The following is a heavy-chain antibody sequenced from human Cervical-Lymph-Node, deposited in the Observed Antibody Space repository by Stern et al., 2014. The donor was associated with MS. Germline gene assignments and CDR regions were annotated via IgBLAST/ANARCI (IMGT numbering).Heavy chain of an antibody. CDR1: GFTFSRYW. CDR3: ARAYCSGGSCPPNY. Sequence: VQLVESGGGLVKPGGSLRISCAASGFTFSRYWMHWVRHAPGKGLEWVSRSNGDGSSASYADSVNGRFTISRDNAKNTLYLQMNSLRGEDTAVYYCARAYCSGGSCPPNYWGQGTLVTVSS. CDR2: SNGDGSSA. D-gene: IGHD2-15*01. V-gene: IGHV3-74*01. J-gene: IGHJ4*02.